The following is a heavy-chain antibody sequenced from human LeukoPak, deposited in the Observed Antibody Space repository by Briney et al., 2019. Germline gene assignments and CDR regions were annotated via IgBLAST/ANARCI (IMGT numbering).Heavy chain of an antibody. CDR3: ATDLYLRTPSRRQQLGPGGY. CDR2: INPSGGST. CDR1: GYTFTSYY. V-gene: IGHV1-46*01. J-gene: IGHJ4*02. D-gene: IGHD6-13*01. Sequence: GASVKVSCKASGYTFTSYYMHWVRQAPGQGLEWMGIINPSGGSTSYAQKFQGRVTMTRDTSTSTVYMELSSLRSEDTAVYYCATDLYLRTPSRRQQLGPGGYWGQETLVTVSS.